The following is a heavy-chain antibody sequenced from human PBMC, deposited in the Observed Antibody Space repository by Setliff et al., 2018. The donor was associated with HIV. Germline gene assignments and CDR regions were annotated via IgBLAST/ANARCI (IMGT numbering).Heavy chain of an antibody. J-gene: IGHJ4*02. CDR3: ATSPAGEILGSRPFYFDY. D-gene: IGHD3-10*01. Sequence: SETLSLTCTVSGDSINSGNYYWSWIRQHPEKGLEWIGYIYYSGSTYYSPSLKSRVTISEDTSKNQFSLKMRSVTAADTAVYYCATSPAGEILGSRPFYFDYWGQGTLVTVSS. V-gene: IGHV4-31*03. CDR2: IYYSGST. CDR1: GDSINSGNYY.